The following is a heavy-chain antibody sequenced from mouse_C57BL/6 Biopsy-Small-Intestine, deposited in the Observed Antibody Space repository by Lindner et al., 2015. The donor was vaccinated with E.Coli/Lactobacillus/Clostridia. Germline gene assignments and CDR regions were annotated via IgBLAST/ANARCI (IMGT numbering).Heavy chain of an antibody. Sequence: VQLQESDGGLVQPKGSLKLSCAASGFSFNTYAMNWVRQAPGKGLEWVARIRSKSNNYATYYADSVKDRFTISRDDSESMLYLQMNNLKTEDTAMYYCVRHEDSNWDYFDYWGQGTTLTVSS. CDR3: VRHEDSNWDYFDY. V-gene: IGHV10-1*01. D-gene: IGHD4-1*01. CDR1: GFSFNTYA. J-gene: IGHJ2*01. CDR2: IRSKSNNYAT.